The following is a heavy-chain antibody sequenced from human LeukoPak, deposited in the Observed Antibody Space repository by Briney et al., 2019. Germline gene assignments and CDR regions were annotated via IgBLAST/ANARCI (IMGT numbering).Heavy chain of an antibody. V-gene: IGHV3-73*01. J-gene: IGHJ3*02. CDR3: TISSMTPVWGAFDI. Sequence: GGSLKLSCADSGFTFSGSAVHWVRQASGKGLEWVGRIRSKSNNYATAYGASVNGRFTFSRDDSRNTAYLQMNSLTTEDTAVYYCTISSMTPVWGAFDIWGQGTVVTVSS. D-gene: IGHD6-13*01. CDR1: GFTFSGSA. CDR2: IRSKSNNYAT.